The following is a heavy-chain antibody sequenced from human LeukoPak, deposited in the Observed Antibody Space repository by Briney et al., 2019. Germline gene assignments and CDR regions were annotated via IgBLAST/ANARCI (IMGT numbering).Heavy chain of an antibody. J-gene: IGHJ4*02. Sequence: SETLSLTCTVSGGSISSYYWSWIRQPPGKGLEWIGYIYYSGSTNYNPSLKSRVTISVDTSKNQFSLKLSSVTAADTAVYYCARSGDDYVWGSYRHDYWGQGALVTVSS. D-gene: IGHD3-16*02. V-gene: IGHV4-59*01. CDR3: ARSGDDYVWGSYRHDY. CDR2: IYYSGST. CDR1: GGSISSYY.